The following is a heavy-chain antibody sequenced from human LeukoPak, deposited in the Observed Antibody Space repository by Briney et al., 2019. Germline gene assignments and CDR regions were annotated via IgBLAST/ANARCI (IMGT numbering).Heavy chain of an antibody. CDR2: ITANTRGSTT. V-gene: IGHV3-23*01. CDR1: GFSFSTYD. Sequence: GGSLRLSRMTSGFSFSTYDMSWVRQAPGKGLEWVSGITANTRGSTTYYADSVKGRFTISRDSSKDTLYLQMNSLRAEDTAVYFCARGGYFSFDYWGQGTLVTVSS. J-gene: IGHJ4*02. CDR3: ARGGYFSFDY. D-gene: IGHD2/OR15-2a*01.